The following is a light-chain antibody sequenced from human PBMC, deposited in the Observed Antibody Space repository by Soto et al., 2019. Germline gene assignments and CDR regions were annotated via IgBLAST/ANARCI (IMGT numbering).Light chain of an antibody. Sequence: EMVLTQSPGPLSLSPGERATLSCRASQSFSSNFLAWYQQKPGQTPRLLIYGASNRATGIPDRFSGSGSGTDFTLTISRLEPEDFAVYYCQQYDSSPRTFGQGTKVEIK. V-gene: IGKV3-20*01. CDR3: QQYDSSPRT. CDR1: QSFSSNF. J-gene: IGKJ1*01. CDR2: GAS.